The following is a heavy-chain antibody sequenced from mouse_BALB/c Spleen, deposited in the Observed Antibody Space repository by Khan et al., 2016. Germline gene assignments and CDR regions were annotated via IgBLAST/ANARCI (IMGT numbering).Heavy chain of an antibody. V-gene: IGHV1-7*01. CDR3: ARGGTSFAY. CDR1: GYTFTSYW. Sequence: QVQLQQSGAELAKPGASVKMSCKASGYTFTSYWMHWVKQRPGQGLEWIGYINPTTVYTEYNQKFKDKATLTADKSSSTAYMQLSSLTSEDSAVYFCARGGTSFAYWGQGTLVTVS. CDR2: INPTTVYT. J-gene: IGHJ3*01.